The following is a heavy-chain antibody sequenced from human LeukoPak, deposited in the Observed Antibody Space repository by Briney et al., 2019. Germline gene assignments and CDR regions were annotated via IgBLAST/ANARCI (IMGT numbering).Heavy chain of an antibody. CDR3: ASPLGYSSGGPGNYYFDY. CDR2: IIPILGIA. D-gene: IGHD6-19*01. Sequence: ASVKVSCKASGGTFSSYAISWVRQAPGQGLEWMGRIIPILGIANYAQKFQGRVTITADKSTNTAYMELSSLRSEDTAVYYCASPLGYSSGGPGNYYFDYWGQGTLVTVSS. CDR1: GGTFSSYA. J-gene: IGHJ4*02. V-gene: IGHV1-69*04.